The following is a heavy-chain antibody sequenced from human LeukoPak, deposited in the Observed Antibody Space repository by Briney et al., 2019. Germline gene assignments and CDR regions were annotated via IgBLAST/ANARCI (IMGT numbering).Heavy chain of an antibody. V-gene: IGHV3-30-3*01. Sequence: GGSLRLSCAASGFTLSNYAMHWVRQAPGKGLEWVAFISFDGSDKYYADSVKGRFTISRDNSKNTLYLQMNSLRAEDTAVYYCARDQPGTYTLSSTWGQGTLVTVSS. CDR1: GFTLSNYA. J-gene: IGHJ5*02. CDR3: ARDQPGTYTLSST. CDR2: ISFDGSDK. D-gene: IGHD6-19*01.